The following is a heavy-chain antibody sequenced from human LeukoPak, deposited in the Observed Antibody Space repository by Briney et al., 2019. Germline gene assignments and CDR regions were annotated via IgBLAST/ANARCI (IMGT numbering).Heavy chain of an antibody. J-gene: IGHJ4*02. V-gene: IGHV1-8*01. CDR3: ARMVTYSDY. CDR2: MNPNRGHT. D-gene: IGHD2-21*02. CDR1: EHTFTNYD. Sequence: ASVKVSCKASEHTFTNYDINWLRQVAGQGLEWMGWMNPNRGHTRYAQKFQGRITMTRNTSISTVYMELSSLRSEDTAVYYCARMVTYSDYWGQGSQVIVSS.